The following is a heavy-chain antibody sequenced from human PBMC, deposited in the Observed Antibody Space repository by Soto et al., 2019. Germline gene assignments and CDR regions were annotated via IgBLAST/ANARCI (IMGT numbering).Heavy chain of an antibody. CDR3: ARGKGRRYCSSTSCSGYYYMDV. V-gene: IGHV4-34*01. CDR2: INHSGST. D-gene: IGHD2-2*01. Sequence: LSLTCAVYGGSFSGYYWSWIRQPPGKGLEWIGEINHSGSTNYNPSLKSRVTISVDTSKNQFSLKLSSVTAADTAVYYCARGKGRRYCSSTSCSGYYYMDVWGKGT. CDR1: GGSFSGYY. J-gene: IGHJ6*03.